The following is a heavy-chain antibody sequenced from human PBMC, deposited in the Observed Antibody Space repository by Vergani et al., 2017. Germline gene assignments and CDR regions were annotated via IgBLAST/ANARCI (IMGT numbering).Heavy chain of an antibody. D-gene: IGHD6-13*01. CDR3: ARGIAAAAPDS. CDR1: GYSFISYG. Sequence: QVHLVQSGAEVKKPGASVKVSCKVSGYSFISYGITWVRQAPGQGLEWMGWISPSNGNTNYAQNLQGRVTLTTDTSTTTAYMELRSLRSDDTAIYYCARGIAAAAPDSWGQGTLVTVSS. CDR2: ISPSNGNT. V-gene: IGHV1-18*01. J-gene: IGHJ4*02.